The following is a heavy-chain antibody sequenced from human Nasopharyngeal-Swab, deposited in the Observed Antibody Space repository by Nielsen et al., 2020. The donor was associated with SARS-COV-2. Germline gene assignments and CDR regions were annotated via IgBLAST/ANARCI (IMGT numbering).Heavy chain of an antibody. CDR3: AREEDIVVVPAAGLDY. CDR2: SNPSGGST. V-gene: IGHV1-46*01. Sequence: ASVKVSCKASGYTFTSYYMHWVRQAPGQGLEWMGISNPSGGSTSYAQKFQGRVTMTRYTSTSTVYMELSSLRSEDTAVYYCAREEDIVVVPAAGLDYWGQGTLVTVSS. D-gene: IGHD2-2*01. J-gene: IGHJ4*02. CDR1: GYTFTSYY.